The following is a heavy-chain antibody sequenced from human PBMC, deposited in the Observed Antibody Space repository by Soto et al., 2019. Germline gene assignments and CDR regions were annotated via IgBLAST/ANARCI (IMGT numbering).Heavy chain of an antibody. D-gene: IGHD2-2*01. Sequence: GASVKVSCKASGGTFSSYAISWVRQAPGQGLEWMGGIIPIFGTANYAQKFQGRVTITADESTSTAYMELSSLRSEDTAVYYCASTGYQLLSSGSGYYYYYGMDVWGQGTTVTVSS. CDR1: GGTFSSYA. CDR3: ASTGYQLLSSGSGYYYYYGMDV. CDR2: IIPIFGTA. V-gene: IGHV1-69*13. J-gene: IGHJ6*02.